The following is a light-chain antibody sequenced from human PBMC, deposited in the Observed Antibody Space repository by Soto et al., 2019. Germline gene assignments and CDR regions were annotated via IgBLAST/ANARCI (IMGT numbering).Light chain of an antibody. J-gene: IGLJ2*01. V-gene: IGLV1-40*01. Sequence: QSVLTQPPSVSGAPGQRVTISCTGSSSNIGAGYDVHWYQQLPGTAPKLLIYGNSNLPSGVPDRFSGSKSGTSASLAITGLQAEDEADYYCQSYDSSQSGGGVFGGGTKLTVL. CDR2: GNS. CDR1: SSNIGAGYD. CDR3: QSYDSSQSGGGV.